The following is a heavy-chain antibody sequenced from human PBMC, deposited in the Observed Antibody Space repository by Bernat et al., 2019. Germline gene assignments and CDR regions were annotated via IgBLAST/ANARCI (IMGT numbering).Heavy chain of an antibody. CDR2: TSSRSKFDN. CDR1: FSIVSSNLSS. D-gene: IGHD2-8*01. J-gene: IGHJ3*02. Sequence: QVPLQQSGPFLFKPSQTLSLPFAISFSIVSSNLSSWNWILQSPSLCLDSLGRTSSRSKFDNDYSVSLKSRITINPDTSKNQFSLQLNSVTPEDKAVYYCASALRMDDAFDIWGQGKMVTVSS. CDR3: ASALRMDDAFDI. V-gene: IGHV6-1*01.